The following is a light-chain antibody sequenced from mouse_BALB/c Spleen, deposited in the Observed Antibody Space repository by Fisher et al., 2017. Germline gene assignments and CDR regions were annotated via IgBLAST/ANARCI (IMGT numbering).Light chain of an antibody. J-gene: IGKJ1*01. CDR1: SSVSY. CDR3: QQWSSNPPT. CDR2: DTS. V-gene: IGKV4-59*01. Sequence: IVMTQTTAIMSASPGEKVTMTCSASSSVSYMHWYQQKSSTSPKLWIYDTSKLASGVPGRFSGSGSGTSYSLTISSMEAEDAATYYCQQWSSNPPTFGGGTKLEIK.